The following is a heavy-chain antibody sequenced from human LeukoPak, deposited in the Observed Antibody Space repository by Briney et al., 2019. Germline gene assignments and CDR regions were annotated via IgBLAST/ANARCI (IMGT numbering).Heavy chain of an antibody. CDR3: ASSSGSYSGGWFDP. V-gene: IGHV4-34*01. Sequence: SETLSLTCAVYGGSFIGYYWSWIRQPPGKGLEWIGEINHSGSTNYNPSLKSRVTISVDTSKNQFSLKLSSVTAADTAVYYCASSSGSYSGGWFDPWGQGTLVTVSS. CDR2: INHSGST. J-gene: IGHJ5*02. D-gene: IGHD1-26*01. CDR1: GGSFIGYY.